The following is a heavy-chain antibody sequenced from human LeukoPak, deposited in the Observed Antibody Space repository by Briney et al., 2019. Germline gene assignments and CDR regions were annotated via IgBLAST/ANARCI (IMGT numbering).Heavy chain of an antibody. CDR2: ISDATT. J-gene: IGHJ4*02. D-gene: IGHD1-26*01. CDR1: GFTFSNYG. Sequence: GGSLRLSCAASGFTFSNYGLSWVRQAPGKGLEWVSGISDATTYYADSVKGRFTISRDNSKYTVYLQMNSLRGEDTAVYYCAKGSSSSLVGATIVYFDYWGQGTLVTVSS. CDR3: AKGSSSSLVGATIVYFDY. V-gene: IGHV3-23*01.